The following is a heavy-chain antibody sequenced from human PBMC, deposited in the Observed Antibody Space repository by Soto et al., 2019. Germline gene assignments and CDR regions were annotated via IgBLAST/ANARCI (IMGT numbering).Heavy chain of an antibody. CDR1: GGSISSNYW. CDR3: ARLHMINFGGHVYRPFDI. CDR2: MYHSGST. Sequence: QVQLQESGPGLVKPSGTLSLTCEVSGGSISSNYWWSWVRQPPGKGLEWIGEMYHSGSTNYNPSLKSRFXXXVXESNNQFFLDLTSVTAADTAVYYCARLHMINFGGHVYRPFDIWGQGTMVTVSS. D-gene: IGHD3-16*01. J-gene: IGHJ3*02. V-gene: IGHV4-4*02.